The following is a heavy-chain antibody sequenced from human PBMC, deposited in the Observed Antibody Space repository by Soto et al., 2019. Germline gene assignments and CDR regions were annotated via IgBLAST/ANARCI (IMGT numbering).Heavy chain of an antibody. CDR3: ARSHIIETTPGHNYFAP. CDR1: GFSLFTAGEG. V-gene: IGHV2-5*01. CDR2: IYWNDDK. J-gene: IGHJ5*02. Sequence: QITLKESGPTLVKPTQTLTLTCTFSGFSLFTAGEGVGWIRHPPGKALEWLALIYWNDDKRYSPSLESRLTITKDTSKNQMVLTMTNMDPVEPPTYYCARSHIIETTPGHNYFAPWGPGTLVTVSS. D-gene: IGHD1-7*01.